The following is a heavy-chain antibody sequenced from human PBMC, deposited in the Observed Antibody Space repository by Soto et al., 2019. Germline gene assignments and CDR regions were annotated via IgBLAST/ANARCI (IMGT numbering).Heavy chain of an antibody. CDR1: GGTFSSYT. Sequence: QVQLVQSGAEVKKPGSSVKVSCKASGGTFSSYTISWVRQAPGQGIEWMGRIIAILGIANYAQKFQGRVTITADKSTSTAYMELSSLRSEDTAVYYCARDGGVAGAYDYYYGMDVWGQGTTVTVSS. J-gene: IGHJ6*02. V-gene: IGHV1-69*08. CDR3: ARDGGVAGAYDYYYGMDV. D-gene: IGHD6-19*01. CDR2: IIAILGIA.